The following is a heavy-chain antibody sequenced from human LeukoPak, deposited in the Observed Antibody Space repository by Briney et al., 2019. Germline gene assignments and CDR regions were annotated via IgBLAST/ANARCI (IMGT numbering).Heavy chain of an antibody. CDR3: ARGPSSVRSYYYYGMDV. CDR2: INAVNGNT. J-gene: IGHJ6*02. V-gene: IGHV1-3*01. Sequence: ASVKVSCMPPGDTLTIYAMHCVRQTPGQRLGWMGWINAVNGNTKYTQKFQSTVTITTDTSASTSYIERSSLRSEDTAVYYCARGPSSVRSYYYYGMDVWGQGTTVTVSS. CDR1: GDTLTIYA. D-gene: IGHD3-10*01.